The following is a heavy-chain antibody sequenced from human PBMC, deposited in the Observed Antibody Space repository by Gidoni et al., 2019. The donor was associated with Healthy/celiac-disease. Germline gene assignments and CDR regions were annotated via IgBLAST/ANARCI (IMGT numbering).Heavy chain of an antibody. V-gene: IGHV5-51*01. Sequence: EVPLVQSGAEVKKPGESLKISCKGSGYSFTSYWIGWVRQMPGKGLEWMGIIYPGDSDTRYSPSFQGQVTISADKSISTAYLQWSSLKASDTAMYYCARLNLRTPDTRYFDYWGQGTLVTVSS. D-gene: IGHD5-18*01. CDR1: GYSFTSYW. CDR2: IYPGDSDT. J-gene: IGHJ4*02. CDR3: ARLNLRTPDTRYFDY.